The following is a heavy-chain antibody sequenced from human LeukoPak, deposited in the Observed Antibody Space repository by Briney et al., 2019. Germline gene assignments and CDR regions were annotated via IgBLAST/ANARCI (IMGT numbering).Heavy chain of an antibody. CDR1: GYTFTSYA. CDR2: INAGNGNT. J-gene: IGHJ3*02. Sequence: ASVKVSCKASGYTFTSYAMHWVRQAPGQRLEWMGWINAGNGNTKYSQKFQGRVTITRDTSTSTAYMELRSLRSDDTAVYYCARDLPPIYYDILTGYYYDAFDIWGQGTMVTVSS. CDR3: ARDLPPIYYDILTGYYYDAFDI. V-gene: IGHV1-3*01. D-gene: IGHD3-9*01.